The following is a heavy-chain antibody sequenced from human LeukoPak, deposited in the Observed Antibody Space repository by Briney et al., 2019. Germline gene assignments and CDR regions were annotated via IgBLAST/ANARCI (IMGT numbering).Heavy chain of an antibody. D-gene: IGHD4-23*01. CDR3: AKGGNNFDL. J-gene: IGHJ2*01. Sequence: GGSLRLSCAASGFTFSSYGMHWIRQAPGKGLEWVAVIWYDGSNKYYADSVKGRFTISRDNSKNTLYLQMNSLRAEDTAVYYCAKGGNNFDLWGRGTLVTVSS. V-gene: IGHV3-33*06. CDR1: GFTFSSYG. CDR2: IWYDGSNK.